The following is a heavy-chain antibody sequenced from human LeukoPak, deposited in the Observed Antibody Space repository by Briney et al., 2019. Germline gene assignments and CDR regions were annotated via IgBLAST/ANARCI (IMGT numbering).Heavy chain of an antibody. D-gene: IGHD5/OR15-5a*01. CDR2: TYYRSKWYN. CDR1: GDSVSSNSAA. J-gene: IGHJ4*02. Sequence: SETLSLTCAISGDSVSSNSAAWNWVRQSPSRGLEWLGRTYYRSKWYNDYAVSVKSRITIDPDTSKNQFSLQLNSVTPEDTAVYFCARGGVGTTVSTFAYWGQGTLVTASS. CDR3: ARGGVGTTVSTFAY. V-gene: IGHV6-1*01.